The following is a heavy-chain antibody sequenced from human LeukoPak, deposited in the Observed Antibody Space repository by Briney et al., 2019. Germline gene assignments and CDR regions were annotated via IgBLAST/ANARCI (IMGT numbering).Heavy chain of an antibody. CDR2: INHSGST. D-gene: IGHD3-3*01. V-gene: IGHV4-38-2*02. CDR1: GYSISSGYY. CDR3: ARGPRYDFWSGYYYYYMDV. Sequence: SETLSLTCTVSGYSISSGYYWSWIRQPPGKGLEWIGEINHSGSTNYNPSLKSRVTISVDTSKNQFSLKLSSVTAADTAVYYCARGPRYDFWSGYYYYYMDVWGKGTTVTVSS. J-gene: IGHJ6*03.